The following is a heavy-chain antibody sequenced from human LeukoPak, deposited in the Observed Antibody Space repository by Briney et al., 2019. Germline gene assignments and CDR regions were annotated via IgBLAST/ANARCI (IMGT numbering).Heavy chain of an antibody. V-gene: IGHV3-23*01. J-gene: IGHJ4*02. Sequence: GGSLRLSCAASGFTFSSYAMSWLRQAPGKGLEWVSAISGSGGSKYYADSVKGRLTISRDNSKNTLYLQMNSLRAEDTAVYYCAKGRSGPGSYYFDYWGQGTLVTVSS. D-gene: IGHD3-10*01. CDR1: GFTFSSYA. CDR2: ISGSGGSK. CDR3: AKGRSGPGSYYFDY.